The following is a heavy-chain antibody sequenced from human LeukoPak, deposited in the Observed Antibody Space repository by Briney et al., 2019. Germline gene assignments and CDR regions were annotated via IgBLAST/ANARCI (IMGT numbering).Heavy chain of an antibody. J-gene: IGHJ3*02. D-gene: IGHD2-15*01. CDR3: ARRGILLFDI. CDR1: GGSFSGYY. V-gene: IGHV4-34*01. CDR2: INHSGST. Sequence: SETLSLTCAVYGGSFSGYYWSWIRQPPGKGLEWIGEINHSGSTNYNPSLKSRVTISVDTSKNQFSLKLSSVTAADTAVYYCARRGILLFDIWGQGTMVTVSS.